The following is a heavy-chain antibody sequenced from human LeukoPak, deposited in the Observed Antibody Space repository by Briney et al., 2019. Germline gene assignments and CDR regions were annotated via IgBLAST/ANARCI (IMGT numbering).Heavy chain of an antibody. D-gene: IGHD3-3*01. Sequence: GRSLRLSCAASGFTFSDYYMSWIRQAPGKGLEWVSLITSRSTTVHYADSVKGRFTISRDNANNTLFLQMNSLRVDDTAVYYCARDVNIRDFWSGFHYWGQGTLVTVSS. V-gene: IGHV3-11*04. CDR2: ITSRSTTV. CDR1: GFTFSDYY. CDR3: ARDVNIRDFWSGFHY. J-gene: IGHJ4*02.